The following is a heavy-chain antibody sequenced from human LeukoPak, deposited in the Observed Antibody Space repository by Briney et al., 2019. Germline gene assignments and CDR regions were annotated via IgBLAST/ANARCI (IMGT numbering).Heavy chain of an antibody. J-gene: IGHJ6*03. CDR1: GLNVTYNY. V-gene: IGHV3-53*01. Sequence: GGSLRLSCAASGLNVTYNYMSWVRQAPGKGLEWLSGIYSGGMTYYADSVKGRFIISRDNSKNTLYLQMNRLRAEDTAVYYCYARPVLPAAFPPSGNYMDVWGKGTTVTVSS. CDR2: IYSGGMT. D-gene: IGHD2-2*01. CDR3: YARPVLPAAFPPSGNYMDV.